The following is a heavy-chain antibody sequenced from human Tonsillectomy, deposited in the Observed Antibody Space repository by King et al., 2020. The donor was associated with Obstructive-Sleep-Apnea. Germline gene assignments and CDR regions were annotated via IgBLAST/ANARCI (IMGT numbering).Heavy chain of an antibody. J-gene: IGHJ4*02. D-gene: IGHD5-24*01. CDR2: ISSDSKTI. CDR1: GFTFSTDS. CDR3: ARGGEDGWDLDH. V-gene: IGHV3-48*04. Sequence: VQLVESGGGLAQPGGSLRLSCAPSGFTFSTDSMNWARQAPGKGLKWISYISSDSKTIYNADSVKGRFTISRDNGRNSLFLQMNRLRVDDTAVYYCARGGEDGWDLDHWGRGTLVTVSS.